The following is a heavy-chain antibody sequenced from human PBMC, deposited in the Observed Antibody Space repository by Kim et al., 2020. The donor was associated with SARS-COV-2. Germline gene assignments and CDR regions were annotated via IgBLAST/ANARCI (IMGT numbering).Heavy chain of an antibody. D-gene: IGHD3-22*01. V-gene: IGHV3-7*03. J-gene: IGHJ4*02. Sequence: VDSLKGRFTISRDNAKNSLYLQMNSLRAEDTAVYYCARPRYYDSSGYYGYWGQGTLVTVSS. CDR3: ARPRYYDSSGYYGY.